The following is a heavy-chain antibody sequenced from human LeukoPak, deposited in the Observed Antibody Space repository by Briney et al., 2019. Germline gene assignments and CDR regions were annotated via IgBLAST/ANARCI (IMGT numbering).Heavy chain of an antibody. D-gene: IGHD1-26*01. CDR1: GFTFSSYG. Sequence: PGGSLRLSCAASGFTFSSYGMHWVRQAPGKGLEWVAFIRYDGSNKYYADSVKGRFTISRDNSKDTLYLQMNSLRAEDTAVYYCASPAVGSYYMDVWGKGTTVTISS. J-gene: IGHJ6*03. CDR2: IRYDGSNK. CDR3: ASPAVGSYYMDV. V-gene: IGHV3-30*02.